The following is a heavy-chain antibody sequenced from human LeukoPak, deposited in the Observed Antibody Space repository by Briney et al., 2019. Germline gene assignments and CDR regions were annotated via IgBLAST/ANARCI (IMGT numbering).Heavy chain of an antibody. V-gene: IGHV3-23*01. Sequence: GGSLRLSCAASGFTFSSYAMSWVRQAPGKGLEWVSAISGSGGSTYYADSVKGRFTISRDNSKNTLYLQMNSLRAEDTAVYYCAKDSPIMITFGGVIVIGELDYWGQGTLVTVSS. D-gene: IGHD3-16*02. CDR2: ISGSGGST. CDR1: GFTFSSYA. J-gene: IGHJ4*02. CDR3: AKDSPIMITFGGVIVIGELDY.